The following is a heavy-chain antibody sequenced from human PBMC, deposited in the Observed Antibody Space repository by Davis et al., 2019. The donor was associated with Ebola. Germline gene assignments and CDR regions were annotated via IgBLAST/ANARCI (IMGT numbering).Heavy chain of an antibody. CDR3: ARVWNDYGSGSYYDY. V-gene: IGHV1-46*01. D-gene: IGHD3-10*01. J-gene: IGHJ4*02. CDR2: INPSGGST. Sequence: ASVKVSCKASGYTFTSYYMHWVRQAPGQGLEWMGIINPSGGSTSYAQKFQGRVTMTRDTSTSTVYMELSSLRSEDTAVYYCARVWNDYGSGSYYDYWGQGILVTVSS. CDR1: GYTFTSYY.